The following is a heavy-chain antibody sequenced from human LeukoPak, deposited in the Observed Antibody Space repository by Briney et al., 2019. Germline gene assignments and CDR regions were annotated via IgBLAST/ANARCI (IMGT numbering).Heavy chain of an antibody. Sequence: PSETLSLTCAVYGGSFSVYYRHWIRQPPGKGLEWIGEINHSGVVNYNPSLKSRVTISEDTSKNHFSLKLSSVTAADTAVYYCARRLRAFWSGYFYFDYWGQETLVTVSS. CDR1: GGSFSVYY. CDR2: INHSGVV. J-gene: IGHJ4*02. D-gene: IGHD3-3*01. V-gene: IGHV4-34*01. CDR3: ARRLRAFWSGYFYFDY.